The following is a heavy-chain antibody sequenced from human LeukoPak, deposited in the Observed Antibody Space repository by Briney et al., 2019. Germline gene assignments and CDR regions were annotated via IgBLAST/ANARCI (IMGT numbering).Heavy chain of an antibody. CDR1: GFTFDDYA. Sequence: GGSLRLSCAASGFTFDDYAMHWVRQAPGKGLEWVSGISWNSGSIGYADSVKGRFTISRDNAKNSLYLQMNSLRAEDTALYYCAKGGGGGLDYWGQGTLVTVSS. D-gene: IGHD3-16*01. CDR2: ISWNSGSI. J-gene: IGHJ4*02. CDR3: AKGGGGGLDY. V-gene: IGHV3-9*01.